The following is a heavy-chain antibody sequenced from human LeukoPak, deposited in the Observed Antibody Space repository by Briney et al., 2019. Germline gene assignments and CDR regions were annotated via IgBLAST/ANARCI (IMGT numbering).Heavy chain of an antibody. Sequence: KPGGSLRLSCAASGFTFSDAWMSWVRQAPGKGLEWVGRIKSKTDGGTTDYAAPVKGRFTISRDDSKNTLYLQMNSLKTEDTAVYYCTTAPPHLGYGSGVFDYWGQGTLVAVSS. J-gene: IGHJ4*02. CDR3: TTAPPHLGYGSGVFDY. D-gene: IGHD3-10*01. CDR1: GFTFSDAW. CDR2: IKSKTDGGTT. V-gene: IGHV3-15*01.